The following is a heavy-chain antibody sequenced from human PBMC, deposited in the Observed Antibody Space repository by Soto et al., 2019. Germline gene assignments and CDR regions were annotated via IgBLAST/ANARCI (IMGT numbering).Heavy chain of an antibody. V-gene: IGHV4-34*02. CDR1: GGSFSGYY. J-gene: IGHJ6*02. D-gene: IGHD3-3*02. CDR2: IDHSGRT. CDR3: ARDRQYSHFWSGYQYEGPYGMAV. Sequence: QVQLQQWGAGLLKPSETLSLTCAVHGGSFSGYYWTWIRQAPGKGLAWIGEIDHSGRTNYNSSLKKRVSISIETSKKQLSLVLLYVTAADTGVYSCARDRQYSHFWSGYQYEGPYGMAVWGQGTTVPVSS.